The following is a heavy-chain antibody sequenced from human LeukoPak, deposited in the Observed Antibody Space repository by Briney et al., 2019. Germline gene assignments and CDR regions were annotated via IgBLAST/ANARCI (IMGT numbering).Heavy chain of an antibody. D-gene: IGHD2-8*01. CDR2: IYCTGNT. J-gene: IGHJ5*02. Sequence: PSETLSLTCTVSGGSISSSSYYWAWIRQPPGKGLEWIGTIYCTGNTFYNASLKSRVTISVDSSKNQFSLRLSSVTAADTAVYYCARASFNVVFGNWFDPWGQGTLVTVSS. CDR1: GGSISSSSYY. CDR3: ARASFNVVFGNWFDP. V-gene: IGHV4-39*01.